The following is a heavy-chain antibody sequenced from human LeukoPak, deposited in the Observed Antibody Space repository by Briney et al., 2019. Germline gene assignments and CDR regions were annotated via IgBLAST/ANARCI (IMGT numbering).Heavy chain of an antibody. D-gene: IGHD5-24*01. V-gene: IGHV3-43*02. CDR3: ATHATGTRDGYKNSDY. J-gene: IGHJ4*02. Sequence: PGGSLRHSCAVSGFNLYDYAMLWLRPAPGEGVEWFSHINGDGGITYYADSVKGRFTISRDNSKDSLYLQMNSLRTEDTALYYCATHATGTRDGYKNSDYWGQGTLVIVSS. CDR2: INGDGGIT. CDR1: GFNLYDYA.